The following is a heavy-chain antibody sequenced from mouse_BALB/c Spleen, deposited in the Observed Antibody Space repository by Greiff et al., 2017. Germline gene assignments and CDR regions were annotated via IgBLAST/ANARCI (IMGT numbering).Heavy chain of an antibody. J-gene: IGHJ3*01. D-gene: IGHD2-4*01. CDR2: INSNGGST. V-gene: IGHV5-6-3*01. CDR1: GFTFSSYS. Sequence: EVKLVESGGGLVQPGGSLKLSCAASGFTFSSYSMSWVRQTPDKRLELVATINSNGGSTYYPDSVKGRFTISRDNAKNTLYLQMSSLKSEDTAMYYCARGGYDYGAWFAYWGQGTLVTVSA. CDR3: ARGGYDYGAWFAY.